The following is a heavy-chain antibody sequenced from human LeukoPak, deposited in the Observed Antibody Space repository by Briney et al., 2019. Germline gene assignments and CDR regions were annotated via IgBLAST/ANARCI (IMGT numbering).Heavy chain of an antibody. J-gene: IGHJ4*02. Sequence: SETLSLTCTVSGGSVSSGSYYWSWIRQPPGKGLEWIGYIYYSGSTYYNPSLKSRVTISVDTSKNQFSLKLSSVTAADTAVYYCASQSGLGDYWGQGTLVTVSS. D-gene: IGHD3-16*01. CDR1: GGSVSSGSYY. CDR2: IYYSGST. V-gene: IGHV4-31*03. CDR3: ASQSGLGDY.